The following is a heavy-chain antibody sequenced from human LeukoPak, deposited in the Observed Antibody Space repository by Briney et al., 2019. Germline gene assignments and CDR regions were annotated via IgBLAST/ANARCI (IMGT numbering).Heavy chain of an antibody. J-gene: IGHJ4*02. CDR3: ARVTGTPYYFDY. CDR1: GFTFSSYG. CDR2: IRYDGSNK. Sequence: PGGSLRLSCAASGFTFSSYGMHWVRQAPGKGLEWVAFIRYDGSNKYYADSVKGRFTISRDNAKNSLYLQMNSLTAEDTAVYYCARVTGTPYYFDYWGQGILVTVSS. D-gene: IGHD7-27*01. V-gene: IGHV3-30*02.